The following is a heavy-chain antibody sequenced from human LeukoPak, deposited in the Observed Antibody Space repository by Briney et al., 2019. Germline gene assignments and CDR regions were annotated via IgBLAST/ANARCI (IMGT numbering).Heavy chain of an antibody. J-gene: IGHJ2*01. Sequence: ASVKVSCKASGYTFTGYYMHWVRQAPGQGLEWMGWINPNSGVTTCAQKLQGRVTMTRDTSISTAYMELSRLRSDDTAVYYCVRALSTVATWLYLWGRGTLVTVSS. CDR1: GYTFTGYY. V-gene: IGHV1-2*02. CDR3: VRALSTVATWLYL. CDR2: INPNSGVT. D-gene: IGHD4-17*01.